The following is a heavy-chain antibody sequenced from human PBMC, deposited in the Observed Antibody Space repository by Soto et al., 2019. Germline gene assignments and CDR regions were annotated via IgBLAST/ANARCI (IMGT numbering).Heavy chain of an antibody. J-gene: IGHJ4*02. CDR1: GGSLSSSSYY. CDR3: ARHDWAKPFDY. V-gene: IGHV4-39*01. CDR2: IYYSGST. D-gene: IGHD3-9*01. Sequence: PSETLSLTCTVSGGSLSSSSYYWGWIRQPPGKGLEWIGSIYYSGSTYYNPSLKSRVTISVDTSKNQFSLKLSSVTAADTAVYYCARHDWAKPFDYWGQGTLVTVSS.